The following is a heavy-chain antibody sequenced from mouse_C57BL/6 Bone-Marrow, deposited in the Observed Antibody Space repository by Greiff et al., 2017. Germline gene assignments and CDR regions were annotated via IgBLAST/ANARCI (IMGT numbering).Heavy chain of an antibody. CDR1: GFNIKDDY. D-gene: IGHD1-1*01. V-gene: IGHV14-4*01. CDR2: LDPENGDT. CDR3: TTTVVAFDY. J-gene: IGHJ2*01. Sequence: EVQLQQSGAELVRPGASVKLSCTASGFNIKDDYMHWVKQRPEQGLEWIGWLDPENGDTEYASKFQGKATITADTSSNPAYLQLSSLTSEDTAVYYCTTTVVAFDYWGQGTTLTVSS.